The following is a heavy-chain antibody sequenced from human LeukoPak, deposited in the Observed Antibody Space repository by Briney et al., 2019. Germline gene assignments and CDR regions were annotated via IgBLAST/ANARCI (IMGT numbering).Heavy chain of an antibody. J-gene: IGHJ5*02. Sequence: SVKVSCKASGGTFSSYAISWVRQAPGQGLEWMGGIIPIFGTANYAQKFQGRVTITTHESTSTAYMELSSLRSEDTAVYYCAKGQDGYNDWFDPWGQGTLVTVSS. CDR2: IIPIFGTA. CDR3: AKGQDGYNDWFDP. V-gene: IGHV1-69*05. D-gene: IGHD5-24*01. CDR1: GGTFSSYA.